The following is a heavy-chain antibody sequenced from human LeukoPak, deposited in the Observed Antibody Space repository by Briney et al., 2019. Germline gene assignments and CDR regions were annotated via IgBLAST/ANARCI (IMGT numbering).Heavy chain of an antibody. D-gene: IGHD1-7*01. J-gene: IGHJ4*02. CDR1: GFIFSYYA. V-gene: IGHV3-30*01. CDR2: ISYDGTDE. CDR3: ARGGLVTGTKYALEY. Sequence: PAGSLRLSCTASGFIFSYYAMHWVHQAPGKGLEWVAIISYDGTDENFADSVEGRFTISRDNSMNTLYLQMNSLRPEDTAVYFCARGGLVTGTKYALEYWGQGTLVTVSS.